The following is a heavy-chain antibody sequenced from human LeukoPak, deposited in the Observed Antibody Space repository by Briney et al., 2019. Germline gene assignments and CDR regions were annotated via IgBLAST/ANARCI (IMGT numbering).Heavy chain of an antibody. V-gene: IGHV3-30-3*01. J-gene: IGHJ5*02. Sequence: GGSLRLSCAASGFTFSSYAMHWVRQAPGKGLEWVAVISYDGSNKYYADSVKGRFTISRGNSKNTLYLQMNSLRAEDTAVYYCVKGSGHQYNWFDPWGQGTLVTVSS. CDR3: VKGSGHQYNWFDP. D-gene: IGHD6-19*01. CDR2: ISYDGSNK. CDR1: GFTFSSYA.